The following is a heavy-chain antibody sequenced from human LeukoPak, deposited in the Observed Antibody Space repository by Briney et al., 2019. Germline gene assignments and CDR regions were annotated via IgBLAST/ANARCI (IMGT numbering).Heavy chain of an antibody. CDR1: GGSITNYY. D-gene: IGHD1-26*01. Sequence: SETLSLTCTVSGGSITNYYWTWIRQPPGKGLEWIGYIFYTGSDNSNYNPSLRSRVTMSVDMSKNQFSLKLSSVTAADTAVYYCATSGGATRSGYYYMDVWGKGTTVTVSS. J-gene: IGHJ6*03. CDR3: ATSGGATRSGYYYMDV. V-gene: IGHV4-59*12. CDR2: IFYTGSDNS.